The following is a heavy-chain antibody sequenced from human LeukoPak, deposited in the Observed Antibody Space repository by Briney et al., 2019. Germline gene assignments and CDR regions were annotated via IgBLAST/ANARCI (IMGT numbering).Heavy chain of an antibody. CDR1: GYTFTGYY. V-gene: IGHV1-2*02. CDR3: ARDGLAYYGSRAAGY. J-gene: IGHJ4*02. Sequence: ASVKVSCKASGYTFTGYYMHWVRQAPGQGLEWMGWINPNSGGTNYAQKFQGRVTMTRDTSISTAYMELSRLRSDDTAVYYCARDGLAYYGSRAAGYWGQGTLVTVSS. D-gene: IGHD3-10*01. CDR2: INPNSGGT.